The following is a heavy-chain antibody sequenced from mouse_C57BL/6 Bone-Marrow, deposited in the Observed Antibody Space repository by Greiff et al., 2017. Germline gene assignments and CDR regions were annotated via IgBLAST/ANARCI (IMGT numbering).Heavy chain of an antibody. CDR2: ISYDGSN. CDR1: GYSITSGYY. J-gene: IGHJ3*01. CDR3: ARDWFAY. V-gene: IGHV3-6*01. Sequence: VQLKESGPGLVKPSQSLSLTCSVTGYSITSGYYWNWIRQFPGNKLEWMGYISYDGSNNYNPSLKNRISITRDTSKNQFFLKLNSVTTEDTATYYCARDWFAYWGQGTLVTVSA.